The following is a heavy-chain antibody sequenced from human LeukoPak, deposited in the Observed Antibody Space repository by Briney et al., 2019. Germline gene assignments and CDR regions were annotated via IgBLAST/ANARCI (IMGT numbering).Heavy chain of an antibody. CDR2: ISGTGYTI. V-gene: IGHV3-11*01. CDR1: GFTFSDYY. J-gene: IGHJ4*02. Sequence: GGSLRLSCAASGFTFSDYYMTWIRQAPGKRLEWISFISGTGYTIYYTDSVRGRFTISRDNAKNSLYLQMNSLRAEDTAAYYCARPAATGTNNGPEKYWGQGTLVTVSS. D-gene: IGHD1-26*01. CDR3: ARPAATGTNNGPEKY.